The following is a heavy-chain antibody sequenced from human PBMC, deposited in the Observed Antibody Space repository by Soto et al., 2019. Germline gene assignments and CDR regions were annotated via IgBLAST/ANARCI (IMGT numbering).Heavy chain of an antibody. D-gene: IGHD6-13*01. V-gene: IGHV4-59*01. Sequence: SEILSLTCTSSVGSISSYYWGLIRQPPGRGLEWIGYIYDSGSTNYNPSLKSRVTISVDTSKNQFSLKLSSVTAADTAVYYCARGIAAAGAYYYHYGMDVWGQGTTVPGSS. CDR2: IYDSGST. CDR3: ARGIAAAGAYYYHYGMDV. J-gene: IGHJ6*02. CDR1: VGSISSYY.